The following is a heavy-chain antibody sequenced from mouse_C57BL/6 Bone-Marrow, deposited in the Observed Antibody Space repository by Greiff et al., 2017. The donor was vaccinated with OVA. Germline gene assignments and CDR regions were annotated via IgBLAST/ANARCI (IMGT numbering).Heavy chain of an antibody. CDR1: GYTFTSYW. Sequence: QVQLQQPGAELVKPGASVKMSCKASGYTFTSYWITWVKQRPGQGLEWIGEIYPGSGSTNYNEKFKSKATLTVDTSSSTAYMQLSSLTSEDSAVYYCAREERWLLRFAYWGQGTLVTVSA. J-gene: IGHJ3*01. V-gene: IGHV1-55*01. D-gene: IGHD2-3*01. CDR3: AREERWLLRFAY. CDR2: IYPGSGST.